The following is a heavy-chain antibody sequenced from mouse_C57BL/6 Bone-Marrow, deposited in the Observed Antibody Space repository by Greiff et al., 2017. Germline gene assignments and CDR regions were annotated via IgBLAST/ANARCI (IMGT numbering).Heavy chain of an antibody. CDR2: IDPEDGET. Sequence: VQLKESGAELVKPGASVKLSCTASGFNIKDYYMHWVKQRTEQGLEWIGRIDPEDGETKYAPKFQGKATITADTSSNTASLQLSSLTSEDTAVYYCARSPYGSSHFDYWGQGTTLTVSS. J-gene: IGHJ2*01. CDR3: ARSPYGSSHFDY. V-gene: IGHV14-2*01. CDR1: GFNIKDYY. D-gene: IGHD1-1*01.